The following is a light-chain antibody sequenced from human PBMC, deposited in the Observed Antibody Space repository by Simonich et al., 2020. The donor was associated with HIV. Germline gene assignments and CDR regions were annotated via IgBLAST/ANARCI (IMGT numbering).Light chain of an antibody. CDR1: QSVSNN. CDR2: DAS. V-gene: IGKV3D-20*01. J-gene: IGKJ2*01. CDR3: QQYGSSGYT. Sequence: EIVLTQSPGTLSLSTGERATLSCRASQSVSNNLAWYQQKPGLAPRLLIYDASSRATGIPDRFSGSGSGADFTLTISRLEPEDFAVYYCQQYGSSGYTFGQGTKLEIK.